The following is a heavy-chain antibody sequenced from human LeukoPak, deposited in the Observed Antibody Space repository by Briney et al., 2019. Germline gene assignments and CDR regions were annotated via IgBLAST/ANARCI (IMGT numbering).Heavy chain of an antibody. J-gene: IGHJ6*03. Sequence: YWSWIRQHPGKGLEWIGYIYPGDSDTRYNPSFQGQVTISADKSINTAYLQWSSLKASDTAMYFCTRHGVAGRAYYYYYLDVWGKGTTVTVSS. CDR1: YW. CDR2: IYPGDSDT. D-gene: IGHD6-19*01. CDR3: TRHGVAGRAYYYYYLDV. V-gene: IGHV5-51*01.